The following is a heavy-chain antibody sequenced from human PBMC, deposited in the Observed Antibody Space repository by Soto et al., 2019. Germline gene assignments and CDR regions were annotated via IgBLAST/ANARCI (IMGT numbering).Heavy chain of an antibody. V-gene: IGHV3-53*04. CDR2: IYSGGGT. CDR1: GFTVSSNY. Sequence: EVQLVESGGGLVQPGGSLRLSCAASGFTVSSNYMSWVRQAPGKGLEWVSVIYSGGGTYYADSVKGRFTISRHNSKNTLYLQMSSLRPEDTAVYYCASHSGSYPPLYYSYGMDVWGQGTTVTVSS. D-gene: IGHD1-26*01. CDR3: ASHSGSYPPLYYSYGMDV. J-gene: IGHJ6*02.